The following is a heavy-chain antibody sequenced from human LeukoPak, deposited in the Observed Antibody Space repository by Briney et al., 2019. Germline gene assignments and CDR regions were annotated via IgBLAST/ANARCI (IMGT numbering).Heavy chain of an antibody. CDR1: GYTFTSYY. Sequence: VASVKVSCKASGYTFTSYYMHWVRQAPGQGLEWMGIINPSGGSTSYAQKFQGRVTMTRDTSISTVYMELSRLRSDDTAVYYCARGHLSDPSFDYWGQGTLVTVSS. V-gene: IGHV1-46*01. CDR3: ARGHLSDPSFDY. D-gene: IGHD1-26*01. J-gene: IGHJ4*02. CDR2: INPSGGST.